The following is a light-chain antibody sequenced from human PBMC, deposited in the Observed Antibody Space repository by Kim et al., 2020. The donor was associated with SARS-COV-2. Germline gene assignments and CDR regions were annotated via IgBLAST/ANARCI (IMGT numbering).Light chain of an antibody. V-gene: IGKV3-15*01. CDR2: GAS. CDR1: QSVSSN. J-gene: IGKJ2*01. CDR3: QQYNNWYT. Sequence: IVMTQFPATLSVSPGERATLSCRASQSVSSNLAWYQQKPGQAPRLLIYGASTRATGIPARFSVSGSGTDFTLTISSLQSEDFAVYYCQQYNNWYTFGQGTKLEI.